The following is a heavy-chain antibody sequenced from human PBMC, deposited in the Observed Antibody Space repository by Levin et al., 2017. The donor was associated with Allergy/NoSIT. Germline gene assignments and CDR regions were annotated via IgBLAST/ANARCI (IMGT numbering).Heavy chain of an antibody. J-gene: IGHJ4*02. Sequence: KVSCQASGYSFTSFWFGWVRQRPGKGLEWMGLILPSDSDTRVSPSFQGQIIMSVDKSISTAYLQWSSLKASDSDMYYCSRRDSDGSNSFDYWGQGTLVTVSP. D-gene: IGHD4-23*01. CDR3: SRRDSDGSNSFDY. CDR2: ILPSDSDT. V-gene: IGHV5-51*01. CDR1: GYSFTSFW.